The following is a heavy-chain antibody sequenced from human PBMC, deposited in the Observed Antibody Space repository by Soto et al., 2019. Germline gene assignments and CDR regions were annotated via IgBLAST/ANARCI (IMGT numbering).Heavy chain of an antibody. J-gene: IGHJ4*02. CDR3: ASWLKTSGWYVLLEGSFDY. V-gene: IGHV3-7*01. Sequence: APGKGREWVANIKQDGSAKYYVDSVKGRFTISRDNGKNSLYLQMNRMRAEDTAVYYCASWLKTSGWYVLLEGSFDYWGQGTLVTVSS. CDR2: IKQDGSAK. D-gene: IGHD6-19*01.